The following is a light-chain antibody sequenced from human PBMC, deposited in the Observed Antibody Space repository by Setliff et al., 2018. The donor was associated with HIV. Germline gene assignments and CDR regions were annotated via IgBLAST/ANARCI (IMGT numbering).Light chain of an antibody. CDR2: RND. J-gene: IGLJ1*01. V-gene: IGLV1-47*01. CDR3: AAWDDSLSGQV. Sequence: QSVLTQAPSASGTPGQRVTISCSGSSSNIGSNYVYWYQQLPGTAPKLLIYRNDQRPSGVPARFSGSKSGASASLAISGLRSEDEADYSCAAWDDSLSGQVFGTGTKVTVL. CDR1: SSNIGSNY.